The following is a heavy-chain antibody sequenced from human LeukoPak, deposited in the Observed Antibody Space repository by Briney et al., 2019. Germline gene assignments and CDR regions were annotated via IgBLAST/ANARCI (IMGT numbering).Heavy chain of an antibody. Sequence: RSLRLSCAPSGFTFSIYTMNWVRQAPGEGREWVSYISSIINTIYYADSVKGRFTISRDNAKNSLYLQMNSLRAEDTAVYYCARAGDFWSGYIHDFDYWGQGTLVTVSS. J-gene: IGHJ4*02. V-gene: IGHV3-48*01. CDR3: ARAGDFWSGYIHDFDY. CDR1: GFTFSIYT. CDR2: ISSIINTI. D-gene: IGHD3-3*01.